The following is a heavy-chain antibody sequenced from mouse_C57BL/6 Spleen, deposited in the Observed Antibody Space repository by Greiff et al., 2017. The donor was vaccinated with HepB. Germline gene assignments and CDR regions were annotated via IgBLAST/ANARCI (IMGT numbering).Heavy chain of an antibody. CDR1: GYTFTDYY. D-gene: IGHD3-1*01. J-gene: IGHJ4*01. CDR3: ARSPSGPYAMDY. CDR2: INPNNGGT. V-gene: IGHV1-26*01. Sequence: VQLQQSGPELVKPGASVKISCKASGYTFTDYYMNWVKQSHGKSLEWIGDINPNNGGTSYNQKFKGKATLTVDKSSSTAYMELRSLTSEDSAVYYCARSPSGPYAMDYWGQGTSVTVSS.